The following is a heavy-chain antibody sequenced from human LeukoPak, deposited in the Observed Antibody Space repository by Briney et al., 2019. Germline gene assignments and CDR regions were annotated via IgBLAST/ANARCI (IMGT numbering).Heavy chain of an antibody. D-gene: IGHD1-1*01. J-gene: IGHJ5*02. Sequence: ASVKVSCKASGYTFTSYGISWVRQAPGQGLEWMGWISAYNGNTNYAQKLQGRVTMTTDTSTSTAYMELRSLRSEDTAVYYCARVAGTGTTGWFDPWGQGTLVTVSS. CDR2: ISAYNGNT. V-gene: IGHV1-18*01. CDR3: ARVAGTGTTGWFDP. CDR1: GYTFTSYG.